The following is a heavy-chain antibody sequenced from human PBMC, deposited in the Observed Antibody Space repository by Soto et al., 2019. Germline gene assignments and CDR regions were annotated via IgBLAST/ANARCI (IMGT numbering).Heavy chain of an antibody. CDR1: GYTFTSYY. Sequence: GASVKVSCRASGYTFTSYYMHWVRQAPGQGLEWMGIINPSGGSTSYAQKFQGRVTMTRDTSTSTVYMELSSLRSEDTAVYYCAREGTFGGVIVLNFDYWGQGTLVTVSS. J-gene: IGHJ4*02. V-gene: IGHV1-46*01. D-gene: IGHD3-16*02. CDR3: AREGTFGGVIVLNFDY. CDR2: INPSGGST.